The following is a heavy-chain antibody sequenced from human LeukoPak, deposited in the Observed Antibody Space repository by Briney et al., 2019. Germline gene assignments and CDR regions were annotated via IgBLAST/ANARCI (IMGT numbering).Heavy chain of an antibody. J-gene: IGHJ4*02. D-gene: IGHD3-10*01. CDR1: GYTFTDSY. CDR2: INPKTGGT. CDR3: ARDGRLTIFVRGIITEGSPPKN. Sequence: ASVKVSCKASGYTFTDSYMHWVRQASGQGLEWMGWINPKTGGTNYAQRFQGRVTMTRDTSIRTAYMELNSLRSNDTAVYYCARDGRLTIFVRGIITEGSPPKNWGQGTLVTVSS. V-gene: IGHV1-2*02.